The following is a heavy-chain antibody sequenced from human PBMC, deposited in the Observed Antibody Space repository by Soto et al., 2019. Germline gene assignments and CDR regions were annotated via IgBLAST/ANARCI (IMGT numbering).Heavy chain of an antibody. D-gene: IGHD3-3*01. CDR1: GDSVSSNSAA. J-gene: IGHJ6*02. CDR2: TYYRSKWYN. Sequence: SQTLSLTCAISGDSVSSNSAAWNWIRQSPSRGLEWLGRTYYRSKWYNDYAVSVKSRITINPDTSKNQFSLQLNSVTPEDTAVYYCARTHYDFWSGYYPYYYYYYYGMDVWGQGTTVTV. CDR3: ARTHYDFWSGYYPYYYYYYYGMDV. V-gene: IGHV6-1*01.